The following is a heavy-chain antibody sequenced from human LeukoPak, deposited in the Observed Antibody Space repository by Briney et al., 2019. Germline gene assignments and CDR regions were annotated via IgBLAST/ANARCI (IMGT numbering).Heavy chain of an antibody. CDR3: AKEGPNSSGYQPLDY. CDR2: ICWNSGCI. D-gene: IGHD3-22*01. CDR1: GFTFGDYA. Sequence: PGGSLRLSCAASGFTFGDYAMHWVRQAPGKGPEWVSGICWNSGCIGYADSVKGRFTISRDNAKNPLYLQMSSLRAEDTALYYCAKEGPNSSGYQPLDYWGQGTLVTVSS. V-gene: IGHV3-9*01. J-gene: IGHJ4*02.